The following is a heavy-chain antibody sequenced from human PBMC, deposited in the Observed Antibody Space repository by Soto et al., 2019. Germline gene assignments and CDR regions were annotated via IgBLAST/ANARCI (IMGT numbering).Heavy chain of an antibody. D-gene: IGHD1-26*01. CDR1: GGTFSSYT. J-gene: IGHJ4*02. Sequence: QVQLVQSGAEVKKPGSSVKVSCKASGGTFSSYTLSWVRQAPGQGLEWMGRIIPILGIANYAQKFQGRVTTTADKSTNTVFMELSSLSSEDAALYYCATTSGSYALSDYWGQGTLVTVSS. CDR2: IIPILGIA. V-gene: IGHV1-69*02. CDR3: ATTSGSYALSDY.